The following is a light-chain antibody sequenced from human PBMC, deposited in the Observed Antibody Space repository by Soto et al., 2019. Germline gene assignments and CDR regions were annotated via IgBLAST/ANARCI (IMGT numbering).Light chain of an antibody. J-gene: IGKJ1*01. CDR2: DAS. Sequence: EVVLTQSPATLSLSPGERAALSCRASQSVNNYLAWYQQKPGQAPRLLIYDASNRATGIPARFSGSGSETDFTLTISSLEPEDFAVYYCQQRANWPRTFGQGTKVEIK. CDR3: QQRANWPRT. CDR1: QSVNNY. V-gene: IGKV3-11*01.